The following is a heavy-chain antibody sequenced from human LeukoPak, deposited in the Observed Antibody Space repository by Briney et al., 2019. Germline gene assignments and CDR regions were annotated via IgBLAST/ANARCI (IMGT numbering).Heavy chain of an antibody. V-gene: IGHV1-46*01. CDR3: ARVLSGSYSAPSYFDY. CDR2: INPSGGST. Sequence: ASVKVSCKASGYTFTSYYMHWVRQAPGQGLEWMGIINPSGGSTSYAQKFQGRVTMTRDTSTSTVYMELSSLRSEDTAVYYCARVLSGSYSAPSYFDYWGKGTLVTVSS. D-gene: IGHD1-26*01. J-gene: IGHJ4*02. CDR1: GYTFTSYY.